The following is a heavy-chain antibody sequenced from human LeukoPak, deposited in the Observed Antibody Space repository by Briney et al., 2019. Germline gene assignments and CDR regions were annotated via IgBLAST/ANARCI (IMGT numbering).Heavy chain of an antibody. CDR2: FFYSGST. Sequence: PSETLSLTCTVSGGSISSSSYYWGCIRQPPGKGLEWIGSFFYSGSTYYNPSLKSRVTISVDTSKNQFSLKLSSVTAADTAVDYCVRDLTASNAFHFWGQGTMVTVSS. D-gene: IGHD2-21*02. CDR1: GGSISSSSYY. CDR3: VRDLTASNAFHF. J-gene: IGHJ3*01. V-gene: IGHV4-39*07.